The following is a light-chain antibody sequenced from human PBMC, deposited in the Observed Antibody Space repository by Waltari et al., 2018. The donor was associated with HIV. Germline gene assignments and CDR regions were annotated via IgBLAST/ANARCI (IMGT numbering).Light chain of an antibody. V-gene: IGKV1-12*01. CDR3: QQANSFPHT. Sequence: DRQMIHTPSSMSAPVGDEVTMTRRATQFRSTSLACYQQRTNRAPKHLIFDASRLQSGAPSRFIGRGSGTQVTLTINSLQPEDVATYYCQQANSFPHTFGQGT. CDR1: QFRSTS. CDR2: DAS. J-gene: IGKJ2*01.